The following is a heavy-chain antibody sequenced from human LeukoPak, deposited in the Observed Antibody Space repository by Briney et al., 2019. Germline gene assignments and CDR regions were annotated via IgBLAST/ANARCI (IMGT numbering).Heavy chain of an antibody. D-gene: IGHD1-26*01. Sequence: ESGPTLVKPTQTLTLTCTFSGFSLSTSGVGVGWIRQPPGKALEWLALIYWDDDKRYSPSLKSRPTITKDTPKNQVVLTVTNMDPGDKATYYRANRPPTRVGATLFDYWGQGTLVTVSS. V-gene: IGHV2-5*02. CDR1: GFSLSTSGVG. CDR2: IYWDDDK. J-gene: IGHJ4*02. CDR3: ANRPPTRVGATLFDY.